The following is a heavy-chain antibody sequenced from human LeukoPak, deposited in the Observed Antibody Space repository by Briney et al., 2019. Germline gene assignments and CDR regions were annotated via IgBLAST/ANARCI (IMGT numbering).Heavy chain of an antibody. CDR1: GFTFSSYG. CDR2: IWYDGSNK. V-gene: IGHV3-33*03. CDR3: AKRSRAPNNFDF. J-gene: IGHJ4*02. Sequence: GGSLRLSCAVSGFTFSSYGMHWVRQAPGKGLEWVAVIWYDGSNKYYADSVKGRFTISRDNSEASLFLQMRSLRSEDTAFYYCAKRSRAPNNFDFWGQGALVTVSS.